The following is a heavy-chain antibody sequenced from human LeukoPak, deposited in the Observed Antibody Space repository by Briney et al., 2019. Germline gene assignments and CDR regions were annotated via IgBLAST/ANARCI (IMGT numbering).Heavy chain of an antibody. CDR3: ARVQYYDSSGYSDY. CDR2: INHSGST. J-gene: IGHJ4*02. CDR1: GGSFSGYY. D-gene: IGHD3-22*01. V-gene: IGHV4-34*01. Sequence: SSETLSLTCAVYGGSFSGYYWSWIRQPPGKGLEWIGEINHSGSTNYNPSLKSRVTISVDTSKNQFALKLSSVTAADTAVYYCARVQYYDSSGYSDYWGQGTLVTVSS.